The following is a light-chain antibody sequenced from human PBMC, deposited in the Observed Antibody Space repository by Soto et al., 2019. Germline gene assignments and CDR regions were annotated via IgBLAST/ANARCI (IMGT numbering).Light chain of an antibody. CDR3: SLYTSENAYV. CDR2: EVS. Sequence: HSALTQPPSVSGSPGQSVTISCTGTSTDFVSYNRVSWYQQPPGTAPKLMIYEVSKRPSGVLDRFSGSKSGNTASLTISGLQAADEADYYCSLYTSENAYVFGTGTKLTVL. V-gene: IGLV2-18*01. CDR1: STDFVSYNR. J-gene: IGLJ1*01.